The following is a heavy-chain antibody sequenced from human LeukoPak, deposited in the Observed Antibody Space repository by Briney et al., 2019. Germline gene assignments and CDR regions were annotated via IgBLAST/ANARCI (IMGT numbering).Heavy chain of an antibody. J-gene: IGHJ4*02. CDR3: AKDLYGDYLHDY. D-gene: IGHD4-17*01. CDR1: GFTFSTYW. Sequence: GGSLRLSCAASGFTFSTYWMHWVRQAPGKGLEWVSTISASDGSTYYVDSVKGRFTISRDNSKNTLYLQMNSLRAEDTAVYYCAKDLYGDYLHDYWGQGTLVTVSS. CDR2: ISASDGST. V-gene: IGHV3-23*01.